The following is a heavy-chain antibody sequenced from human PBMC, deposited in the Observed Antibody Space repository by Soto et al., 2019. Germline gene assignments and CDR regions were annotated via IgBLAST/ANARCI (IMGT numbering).Heavy chain of an antibody. CDR2: LNPNSGNT. Sequence: QVKLVQSGAEVKKPGASVKVSCKASGYMFSTYDINWVRQAPGQGLEWIGWLNPNSGNTGYAQKFQGRVTMTRNTSINTAYMELSSLGSDDTAVYYCARDHRYNWNDEGWFDPWGQGTLVTVSS. D-gene: IGHD1-20*01. V-gene: IGHV1-8*01. J-gene: IGHJ5*02. CDR3: ARDHRYNWNDEGWFDP. CDR1: GYMFSTYD.